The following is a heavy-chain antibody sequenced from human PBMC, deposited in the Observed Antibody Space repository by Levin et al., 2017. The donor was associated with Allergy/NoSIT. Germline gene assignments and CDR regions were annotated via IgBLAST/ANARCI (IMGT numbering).Heavy chain of an antibody. J-gene: IGHJ6*02. Sequence: GESLKISCKASGYTFTGYYVHWVRQAPGQGLEWMGWIDPFSGDTNYAQKFQGKVTMTRDTMNTAYLELSRLRSDDTAVYYCAGFPPTYQLLANPPKDFYYGLDVWGQGTTVIVSS. D-gene: IGHD2-2*01. V-gene: IGHV1-2*02. CDR3: AGFPPTYQLLANPPKDFYYGLDV. CDR2: IDPFSGDT. CDR1: GYTFTGYY.